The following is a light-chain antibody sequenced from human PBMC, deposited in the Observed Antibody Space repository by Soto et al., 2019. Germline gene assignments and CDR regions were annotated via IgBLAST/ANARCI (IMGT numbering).Light chain of an antibody. V-gene: IGLV2-23*02. J-gene: IGLJ3*02. CDR2: EVS. CDR3: CSYAGSSWV. CDR1: SSDVGSYNL. Sequence: QSALTQPASVSGSPGQSITISCTGTSSDVGSYNLVSWYQQHPGKAPKLMIYEVSKRPSGVSNGFSGSKSGNTASLTISGLQAEDEADYYCCSYAGSSWVFGGGTKLTVL.